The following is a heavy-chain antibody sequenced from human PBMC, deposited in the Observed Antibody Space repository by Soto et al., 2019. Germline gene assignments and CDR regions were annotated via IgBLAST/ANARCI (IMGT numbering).Heavy chain of an antibody. D-gene: IGHD3-22*01. CDR3: ARGDDNSGYSSALDS. CDR2: ISGSGRTI. Sequence: GGPLRLCYGAAGFNFRDYDVNWVRQDPGKGLEWVSYISGSGRTIYYADSVKGRFTISRDSAKKSLFLQMNSLRAEDTALYYCARGDDNSGYSSALDSWGQGTPVTVSS. CDR1: GFNFRDYD. V-gene: IGHV3-48*03. J-gene: IGHJ4*02.